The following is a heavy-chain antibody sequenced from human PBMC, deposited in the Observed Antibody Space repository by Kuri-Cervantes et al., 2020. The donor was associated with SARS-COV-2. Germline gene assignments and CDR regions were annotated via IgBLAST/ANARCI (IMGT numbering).Heavy chain of an antibody. CDR1: GFTFSSYA. D-gene: IGHD1-26*01. Sequence: GESLKISCAASGFTFSSYAMSWVRQAPGKGLEWVSAISGSGGSTYYADSVKGRFTISRDNSKNTLYLQMNSPRAEDTAVYYCAKGAKWELLLSDYWGQGTLVTVSS. J-gene: IGHJ4*02. CDR3: AKGAKWELLLSDY. V-gene: IGHV3-23*01. CDR2: ISGSGGST.